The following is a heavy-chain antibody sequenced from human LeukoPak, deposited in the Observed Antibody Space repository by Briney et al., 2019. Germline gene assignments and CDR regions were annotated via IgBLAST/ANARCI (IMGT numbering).Heavy chain of an antibody. CDR1: GLTLSSYA. D-gene: IGHD1-26*01. CDR2: ISYDERNK. CDR3: ARDRYSGSYFPEYYFDY. J-gene: IGHJ4*02. V-gene: IGHV3-30*04. Sequence: GGSLRLSCAASGLTLSSYALHWVRQAPGKGLEWVAVISYDERNKYYADSVKGRFTISRDNSKNTLYLRMNSLRAEGTAVYYCARDRYSGSYFPEYYFDYWGQGTLVTVSS.